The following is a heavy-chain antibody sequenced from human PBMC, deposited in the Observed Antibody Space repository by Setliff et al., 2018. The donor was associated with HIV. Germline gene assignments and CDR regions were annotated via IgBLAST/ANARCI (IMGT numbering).Heavy chain of an antibody. J-gene: IGHJ4*02. Sequence: ASVKVSCKASGYTFTSYDISWVRQAPGQGLEWMGRISAYNGNTNYAQKLQGRVTMTTDTSTSTAYMELRSLRSDDTAVYYCARDRGRYGDYRDFDYWGQGALVTVSS. D-gene: IGHD4-17*01. CDR3: ARDRGRYGDYRDFDY. CDR1: GYTFTSYD. CDR2: ISAYNGNT. V-gene: IGHV1-18*01.